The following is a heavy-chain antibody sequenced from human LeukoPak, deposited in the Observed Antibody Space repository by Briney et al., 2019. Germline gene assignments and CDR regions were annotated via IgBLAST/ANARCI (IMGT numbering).Heavy chain of an antibody. Sequence: ASVKVSCKASGYTFTSYYMHWVRQAPGQGLEWMGIINPSGGSTSYAQKFQGRVTMTRDTSTSTVYMELSSLRSEDTAVYYCARAPPYCSSTSCQIDYWGQGTLVTVSS. CDR2: INPSGGST. D-gene: IGHD2-2*01. CDR1: GYTFTSYY. J-gene: IGHJ4*02. CDR3: ARAPPYCSSTSCQIDY. V-gene: IGHV1-46*01.